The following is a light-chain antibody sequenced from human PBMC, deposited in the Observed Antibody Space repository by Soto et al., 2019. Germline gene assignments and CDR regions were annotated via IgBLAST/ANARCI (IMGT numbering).Light chain of an antibody. J-gene: IGKJ2*01. V-gene: IGKV3-20*01. CDR2: GVS. CDR3: QQYGSSPMHT. Sequence: EIVLTQSPGTLSLSPGERATLSCRASQSVSSTFLAWYQQKPGQAPRLLIFGVSNGATGIPDRFSGSGSGTDFTLTISRLEPEDFAVYYCQQYGSSPMHTFGQGTKLEIK. CDR1: QSVSSTF.